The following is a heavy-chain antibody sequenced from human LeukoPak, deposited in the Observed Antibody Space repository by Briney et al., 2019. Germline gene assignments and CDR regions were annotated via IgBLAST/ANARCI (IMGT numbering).Heavy chain of an antibody. V-gene: IGHV1-46*01. CDR2: INPSGGST. D-gene: IGHD3-22*01. CDR3: ARDRSSYYYDRTHDAFDI. Sequence: ASVKVSCKASGYTFTDYYMHWVRQAPGQGLEWMGIINPSGGSTSYAQKFQGRVTMTRDMSTSTVYMELSSLRSEDTAVYYCARDRSSYYYDRTHDAFDIWGQGTMVTVSS. CDR1: GYTFTDYY. J-gene: IGHJ3*02.